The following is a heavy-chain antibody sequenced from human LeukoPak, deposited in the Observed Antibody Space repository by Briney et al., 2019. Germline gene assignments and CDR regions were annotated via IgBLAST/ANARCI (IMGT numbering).Heavy chain of an antibody. CDR3: ARLRGTSSVDS. D-gene: IGHD2-2*01. CDR2: VYYSGNT. J-gene: IGHJ4*02. Sequence: SETLSLTCTVSGGSINISSYYWGWIRQPPGKGLEWIGTVYYSGNTYYNPSLRSRVTISVDPSMNHFSLKLTSVTAADTSVYYCARLRGTSSVDSWGQGTLVTVSS. V-gene: IGHV4-39*02. CDR1: GGSINISSYY.